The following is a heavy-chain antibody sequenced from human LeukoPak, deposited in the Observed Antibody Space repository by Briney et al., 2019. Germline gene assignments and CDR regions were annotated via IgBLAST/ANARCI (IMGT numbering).Heavy chain of an antibody. Sequence: GASVKVSCKASGYTFTSYDINWVRQATGQGLEWMGWMNPNSGNTGYAQKFQGRVTITRNTSISTAYMELSSLRSEDTAVYYCARGISLDGSGSYYSDVGQYWGQGTLVTVSS. D-gene: IGHD3-10*01. V-gene: IGHV1-8*01. J-gene: IGHJ4*02. CDR2: MNPNSGNT. CDR1: GYTFTSYD. CDR3: ARGISLDGSGSYYSDVGQY.